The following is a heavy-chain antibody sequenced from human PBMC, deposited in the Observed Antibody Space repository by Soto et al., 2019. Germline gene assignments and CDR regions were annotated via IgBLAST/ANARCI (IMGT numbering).Heavy chain of an antibody. CDR3: TTDCSGGSCYPGAYYYYYGMDV. J-gene: IGHJ6*02. V-gene: IGHV3-15*01. Sequence: LRLSCAASGFTFDTAWMSWVRQAPGKGLEWVGRIKSKTDGGTTDYAAPVKGRFTISRDDSKTTLYLQMNSLKTEDTAVYYCTTDCSGGSCYPGAYYYYYGMDVWGQGTTVTVSS. D-gene: IGHD2-15*01. CDR1: GFTFDTAW. CDR2: IKSKTDGGTT.